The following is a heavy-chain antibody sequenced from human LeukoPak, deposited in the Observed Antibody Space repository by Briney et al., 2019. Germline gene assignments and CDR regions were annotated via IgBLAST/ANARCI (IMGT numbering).Heavy chain of an antibody. CDR3: ARVGGSRGYSFPMDV. V-gene: IGHV1-69*04. CDR2: IIPILGIA. Sequence: GASVKVSCKASGGTFSSYAISWVRQAPGQGLEWMGRIIPILGIANYAQKFQGRVTITADKSTSTAYMELSSLRSEDTAVYYCARVGGSRGYSFPMDVWGKGTTVTVSS. D-gene: IGHD5-18*01. CDR1: GGTFSSYA. J-gene: IGHJ6*03.